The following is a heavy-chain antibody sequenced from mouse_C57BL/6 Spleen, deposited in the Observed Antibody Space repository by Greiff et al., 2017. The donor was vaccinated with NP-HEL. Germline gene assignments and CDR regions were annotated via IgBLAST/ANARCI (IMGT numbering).Heavy chain of an antibody. V-gene: IGHV1-82*01. Sequence: QVQLQQSGPELVKPGASVKISCKASGYAFSSSWMNWVKQRPGKGLEWIGRIYPGDGDTNYNGKFKGKATLTADKSSSTAYMQLSSLTSEDSAVYFCARPNYGSSWYFDVWGTGTTVTVSS. CDR3: ARPNYGSSWYFDV. CDR2: IYPGDGDT. J-gene: IGHJ1*03. D-gene: IGHD1-1*01. CDR1: GYAFSSSW.